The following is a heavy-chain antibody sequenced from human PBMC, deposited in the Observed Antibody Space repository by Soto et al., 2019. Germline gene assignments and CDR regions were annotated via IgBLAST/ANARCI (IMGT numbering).Heavy chain of an antibody. V-gene: IGHV5-10-1*01. Sequence: GEPLKNSCKASGYSFTTYLITWVSQMPGKGLEWVGKIDPSDSDTNNSPSFQGHVIITADKSSSTVFLQWSSLKASDTAMYYCARLGHDYSNSGMDVWGQGTTVTVSS. J-gene: IGHJ6*02. CDR1: GYSFTTYL. CDR3: ARLGHDYSNSGMDV. CDR2: IDPSDSDT. D-gene: IGHD4-4*01.